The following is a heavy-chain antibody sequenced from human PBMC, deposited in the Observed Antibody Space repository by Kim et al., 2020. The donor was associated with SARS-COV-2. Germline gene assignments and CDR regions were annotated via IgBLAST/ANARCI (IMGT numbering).Heavy chain of an antibody. CDR3: NTDPPMYRGGGSYDS. Sequence: GGSLRLSGAASGITFSNAWMSWVRQAPGKGLEWVGPIIFKADGGTIAYAAPVTGIFTISRDDSTNTLYLQMHSLKTADTGVYYSNTDPPMYRGGGSYDS. CDR1: GITFSNAW. V-gene: IGHV3-15*01. D-gene: IGHD3-10*01. CDR2: IIFKADGGTI. J-gene: IGHJ5*01.